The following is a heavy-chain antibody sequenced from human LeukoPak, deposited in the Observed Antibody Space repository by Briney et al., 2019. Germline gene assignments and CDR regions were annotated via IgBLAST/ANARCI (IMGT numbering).Heavy chain of an antibody. CDR2: IRSKSYRETT. CDR1: GFPIDQYA. V-gene: IGHV3-49*04. Sequence: PGRSLRLFCTASGFPIDQYAMTWVRQAPGRGLEWLGFIRSKSYRETTQDAASVRGRFTISRDDSKGVTYLQMDSLRIEDTAVYFCTRYRRDGYNDGYSDLWGRGTLRTVSS. CDR3: TRYRRDGYNDGYSDL. J-gene: IGHJ2*01. D-gene: IGHD5-24*01.